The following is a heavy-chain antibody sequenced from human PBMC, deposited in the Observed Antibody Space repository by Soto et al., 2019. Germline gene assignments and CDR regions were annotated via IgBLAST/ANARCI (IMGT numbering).Heavy chain of an antibody. CDR2: ISSGSVHI. CDR3: ARYDAFKAFDL. D-gene: IGHD1-1*01. Sequence: GSLRLSCAASGFTFSSYAMHWVRQAPGKGLEWVASISSGSVHIDFADSVKGRFTISRDDVTNSVSLQMDSLRVEDTGIYYCARYDAFKAFDLWGQGTMVTVSS. CDR1: GFTFSSYA. J-gene: IGHJ3*01. V-gene: IGHV3-21*01.